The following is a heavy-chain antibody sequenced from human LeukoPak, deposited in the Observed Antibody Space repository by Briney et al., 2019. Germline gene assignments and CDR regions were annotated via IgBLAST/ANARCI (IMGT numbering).Heavy chain of an antibody. Sequence: SETLSLTCTVSGGSTSSYYWSWIRQPPGKGLEWIGYIYYSGSTNYNPSLKSRVTISVDTSNNQFSLKLSSVTAADTAVYYCAAAGWNYYGSGSYHVSFDYWGQGTLVTVSS. CDR3: AAAGWNYYGSGSYHVSFDY. CDR1: GGSTSSYY. J-gene: IGHJ4*02. D-gene: IGHD3-10*01. CDR2: IYYSGST. V-gene: IGHV4-59*01.